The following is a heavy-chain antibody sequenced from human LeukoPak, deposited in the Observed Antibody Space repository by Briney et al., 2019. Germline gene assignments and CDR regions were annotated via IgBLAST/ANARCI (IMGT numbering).Heavy chain of an antibody. CDR3: AKDHGVAVTGMYY. D-gene: IGHD6-19*01. Sequence: GASLRLSCAASGFAFTSFTMNWVRQTPGKGLEWVSSISGTGGNTYYADSVKGRFTISRDNSRNTLYLQMNSLRAEDTAVYYCAKDHGVAVTGMYYWGQGTLVTVSS. CDR2: ISGTGGNT. CDR1: GFAFTSFT. J-gene: IGHJ4*02. V-gene: IGHV3-23*01.